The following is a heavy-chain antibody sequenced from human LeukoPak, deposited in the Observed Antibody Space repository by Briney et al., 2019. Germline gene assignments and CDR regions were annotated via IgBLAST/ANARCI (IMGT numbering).Heavy chain of an antibody. CDR2: IHHSGRS. J-gene: IGHJ4*02. CDR3: ARGGNRFGGFYFDY. CDR1: ADSLSSGGHY. V-gene: IGHV4-31*03. D-gene: IGHD3-10*01. Sequence: SQTLSLTCTVSADSLSSGGHYWAWLRQFPGKGLESIGFIHHSGRSRHNPSLKDRVAISVDTSRKQFALKLSSVTAADTAMYYCARGGNRFGGFYFDYWGQGIQVIVSS.